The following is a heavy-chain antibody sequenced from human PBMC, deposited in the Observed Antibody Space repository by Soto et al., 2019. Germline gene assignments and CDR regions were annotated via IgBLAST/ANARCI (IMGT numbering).Heavy chain of an antibody. V-gene: IGHV3-33*01. CDR3: ARELGIRSCSTVSAFRGQRTIDL. Sequence: VKEMEWVTVIWYDGSNKYYADSVKGRFTISRDNSKNTLYLQMNSLRAEDTAVFYFARELGIRSCSTVSAFRGQRTIDL. J-gene: IGHJ2*01. CDR2: IWYDGSNK. D-gene: IGHD7-27*01.